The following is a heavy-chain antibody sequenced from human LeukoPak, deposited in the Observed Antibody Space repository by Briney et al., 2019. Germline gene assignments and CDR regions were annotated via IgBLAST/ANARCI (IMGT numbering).Heavy chain of an antibody. V-gene: IGHV3-73*01. J-gene: IGHJ4*02. D-gene: IGHD5-12*01. CDR2: IRSKANTYAR. Sequence: GGSLRLSCAASGFTFSGSAMHWVRQASGKGLEGGGRIRSKANTYARAYAASVKGRFTISRDDSKNTAYLQMNSLKTEDTAVYYCTSLGGYPDYWGQGTLVTVSS. CDR3: TSLGGYPDY. CDR1: GFTFSGSA.